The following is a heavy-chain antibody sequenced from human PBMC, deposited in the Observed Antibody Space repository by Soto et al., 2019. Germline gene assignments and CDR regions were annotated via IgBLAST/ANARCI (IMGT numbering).Heavy chain of an antibody. CDR3: ARASLSSYCGGDCYFDAFDI. CDR1: GFTFSSYA. J-gene: IGHJ3*02. D-gene: IGHD2-21*02. Sequence: PGGPLRPSCAASGFTFSSYAMHWVRQAPGKGLEWVAVISYDGSNKYYADSVKGRFTISRDNSKNTLYLQMNSLRAEDTAVYYCARASLSSYCGGDCYFDAFDIWGQGTMVTVSS. V-gene: IGHV3-30-3*01. CDR2: ISYDGSNK.